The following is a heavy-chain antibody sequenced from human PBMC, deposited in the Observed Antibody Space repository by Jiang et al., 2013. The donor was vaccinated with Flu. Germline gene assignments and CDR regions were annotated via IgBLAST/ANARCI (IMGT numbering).Heavy chain of an antibody. CDR1: GYSISSGYY. CDR2: IYHSGST. CDR3: ARQPSGYYYYMDV. J-gene: IGHJ6*03. D-gene: IGHD3-10*01. V-gene: IGHV4-38-2*01. Sequence: LLKPSETLSLTCAVSGYSISSGYYWGWIRQPPGKGLEWIGSIYHSGSTYYNPSLKSRVTISVDTSKNQFSLKLSSVTAADTAVYYCARQPSGYYYYMDVWGKGTTVTVSS.